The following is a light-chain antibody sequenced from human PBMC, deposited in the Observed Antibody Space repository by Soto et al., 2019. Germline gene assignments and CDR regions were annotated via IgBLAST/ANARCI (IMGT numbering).Light chain of an antibody. V-gene: IGKV3-15*01. J-gene: IGKJ1*01. Sequence: EIVMTQSRATLSVSPGERATLSCRASQSVRTNLAWYQQKPGQAPRLLISGAFNRATGIPARFSGSGSGTDFTFIISSLQSEDSAVYYCEQYNNWPWTFGQGTKVEIK. CDR2: GAF. CDR1: QSVRTN. CDR3: EQYNNWPWT.